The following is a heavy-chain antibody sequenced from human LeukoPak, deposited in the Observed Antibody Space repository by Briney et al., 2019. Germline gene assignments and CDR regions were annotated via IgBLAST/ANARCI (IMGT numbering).Heavy chain of an antibody. CDR3: AREGVLELAMGNYGMDV. J-gene: IGHJ6*02. V-gene: IGHV3-21*01. CDR2: ISSSSSYI. CDR1: GFTFSSYS. Sequence: PGGSLRLSCAASGFTFSSYSMNWVRQAPGKGLERVSSISSSSSYIYYADSVKGRFTISRDNAKNSLYLQMNSLRAEDTAVYYCAREGVLELAMGNYGMDVWGQGTTVTVSS. D-gene: IGHD1-7*01.